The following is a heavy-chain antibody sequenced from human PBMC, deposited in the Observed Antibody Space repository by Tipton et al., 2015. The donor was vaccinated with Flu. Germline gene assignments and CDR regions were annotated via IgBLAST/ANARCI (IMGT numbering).Heavy chain of an antibody. D-gene: IGHD3-9*01. CDR1: GFTFSYYG. V-gene: IGHV3-30*02. Sequence: GSLRLSCAASGFTFSYYGMHWVRQAPGKGLEWVAFVRSDGRSKYYADSVRGRFTISGDSSKNTVHLQMNSLRTEDTAVYYCAKSPEDWPLDYWGQGTLVTVS. CDR2: VRSDGRSK. CDR3: AKSPEDWPLDY. J-gene: IGHJ4*02.